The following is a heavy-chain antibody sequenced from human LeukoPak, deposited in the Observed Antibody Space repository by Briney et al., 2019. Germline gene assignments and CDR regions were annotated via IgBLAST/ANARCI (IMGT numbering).Heavy chain of an antibody. CDR1: GGSISSSSYY. J-gene: IGHJ3*02. V-gene: IGHV4-39*02. CDR3: VRDGELGISVFDI. CDR2: IYYSGST. D-gene: IGHD7-27*01. Sequence: SETLSLTCTVSGGSISSSSYYWGWIRQPPGKGLEWIGSIYYSGSTYYNPSLKSRVTISVDTSKKQFSLQLNSVTPEDTAVYYCVRDGELGISVFDIWGQGTMVTVSS.